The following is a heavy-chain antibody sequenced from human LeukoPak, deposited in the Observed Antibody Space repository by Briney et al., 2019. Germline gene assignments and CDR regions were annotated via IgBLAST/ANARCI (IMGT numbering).Heavy chain of an antibody. Sequence: QPGGSLRLSCAASGFTFSNYWMSWVRQAPGKGLEWVANIKQDGSEKYYVDSVKGRFTISRDNAKNSLYLQMNSLRAEDTAVYYRAKGPVRGVIPYYWGQGTLVTVSS. V-gene: IGHV3-7*03. CDR2: IKQDGSEK. D-gene: IGHD3-10*01. J-gene: IGHJ4*02. CDR1: GFTFSNYW. CDR3: AKGPVRGVIPYY.